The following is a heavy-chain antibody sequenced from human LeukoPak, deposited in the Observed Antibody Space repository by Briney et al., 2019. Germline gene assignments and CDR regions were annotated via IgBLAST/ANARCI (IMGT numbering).Heavy chain of an antibody. V-gene: IGHV3-21*01. Sequence: GGSLRLSCSASGFISSTSAMNWVRQAPGKGLEWVSSMNDVGSHIYYRDSVKGRFTISRDNAKNSVYLQMNNLRAADTALYYCTRDPAYYLRYGYFDYWGQGILVTVSS. J-gene: IGHJ4*02. CDR2: MNDVGSHI. CDR1: GFISSTSA. D-gene: IGHD1-26*01. CDR3: TRDPAYYLRYGYFDY.